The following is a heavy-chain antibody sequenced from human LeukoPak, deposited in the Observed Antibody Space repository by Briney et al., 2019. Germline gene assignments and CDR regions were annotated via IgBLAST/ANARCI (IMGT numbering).Heavy chain of an antibody. Sequence: ASVKVSCKASGFMFTSYGISWVRQAPGQGLGWMGGISAYNGNTNYAQKVPGRVTMTTDTSTSTAYMELRSLRADDTAVYYCSRAWYCSGGSCYLDYWGQGTLVTVSS. CDR3: SRAWYCSGGSCYLDY. CDR1: GFMFTSYG. CDR2: ISAYNGNT. V-gene: IGHV1-18*01. D-gene: IGHD2-15*01. J-gene: IGHJ4*02.